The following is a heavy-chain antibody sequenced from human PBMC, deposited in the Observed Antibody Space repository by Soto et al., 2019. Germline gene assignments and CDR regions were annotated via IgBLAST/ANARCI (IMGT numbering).Heavy chain of an antibody. J-gene: IGHJ4*02. Sequence: ASVKVSCKASEDIFTTYHTHWVRQAPGQGLEWMGMIPPHKNLTICAQKFQDRVTMTRDTSTSTVYMELTNLKFEDTAVYYCTPLRLGSWGQGTLVTVSS. V-gene: IGHV1-46*01. CDR3: TPLRLGS. CDR1: EDIFTTYH. D-gene: IGHD5-12*01. CDR2: IPPHKNLT.